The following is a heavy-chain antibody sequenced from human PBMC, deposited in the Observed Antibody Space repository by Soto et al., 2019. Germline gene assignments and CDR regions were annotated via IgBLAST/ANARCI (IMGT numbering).Heavy chain of an antibody. CDR3: AKGGRAYCGGDCRYYFDY. J-gene: IGHJ4*02. Sequence: GGSLRLSCAASGFIFSSYAMSWVRQAPGKGLEWVAVISYDGSNKFYADSVKGRFTISRDNSKNTLYLQMNSLRAEDTAVYYCAKGGRAYCGGDCRYYFDYWGQGTLVTVSS. CDR2: ISYDGSNK. D-gene: IGHD2-21*02. CDR1: GFIFSSYA. V-gene: IGHV3-30*18.